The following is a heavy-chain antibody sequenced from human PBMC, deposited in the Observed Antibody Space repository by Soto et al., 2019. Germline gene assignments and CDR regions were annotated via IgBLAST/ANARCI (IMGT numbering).Heavy chain of an antibody. V-gene: IGHV4-30-4*08. J-gene: IGHJ4*02. CDR1: GDYRSRADYG. CDR2: ICYSGST. D-gene: IGHD5-12*01. Sequence: TLSLKSTFSGDYRSRADYGWSWIRQAPEKGLEWIGYICYSGSTYHNPSLKSRTSMSVDTSKRQFSLTLTSVTAADTAVYYCAREESGLFDYWGQGRMFTVSS. CDR3: AREESGLFDY.